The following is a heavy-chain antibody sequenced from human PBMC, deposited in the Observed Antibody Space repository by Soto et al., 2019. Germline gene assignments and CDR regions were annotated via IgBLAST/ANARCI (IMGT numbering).Heavy chain of an antibody. CDR1: GYSFTSYW. J-gene: IGHJ4*02. V-gene: IGHV5-10-1*01. CDR2: IDPSDSYT. Sequence: PGESLKISCKGSGYSFTSYWISWVRQMPGKGLEWMGRIDPSDSYTNYSPSFQGHVTISADKSISTAYLQWSSLKASDTAMYYCARLPAGYYYDSSGYYTDYWGQGTLVTVSS. CDR3: ARLPAGYYYDSSGYYTDY. D-gene: IGHD3-22*01.